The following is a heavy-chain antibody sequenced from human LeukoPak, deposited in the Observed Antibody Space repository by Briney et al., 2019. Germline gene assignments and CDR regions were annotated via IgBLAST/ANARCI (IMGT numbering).Heavy chain of an antibody. CDR3: ARGAKRGYSYGLTFTEYFQH. D-gene: IGHD5-18*01. J-gene: IGHJ1*01. Sequence: SVKVSCKASGGTFSSYAISWVRQAPGQGLEWTGGIIPIFGTANYAQKFQGRVTITADESTSTAYMELSSLRSEDTAVYYCARGAKRGYSYGLTFTEYFQHWGQGTLVTVSS. CDR1: GGTFSSYA. CDR2: IIPIFGTA. V-gene: IGHV1-69*13.